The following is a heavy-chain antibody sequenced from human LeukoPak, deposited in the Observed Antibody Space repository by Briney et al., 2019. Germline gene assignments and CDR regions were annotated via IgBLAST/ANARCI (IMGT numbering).Heavy chain of an antibody. CDR3: ARGESRAFDI. Sequence: GGSLRLSCAASGFTFSSYAMSWVRQAPGKGLEWVAFIRYDGSNKYYADSVKGRFTISRDNSKNTLHLHMNTLRAEDTAVYYCARGESRAFDIWGQGTLVTVSS. V-gene: IGHV3-30*02. J-gene: IGHJ3*02. CDR1: GFTFSSYA. CDR2: IRYDGSNK.